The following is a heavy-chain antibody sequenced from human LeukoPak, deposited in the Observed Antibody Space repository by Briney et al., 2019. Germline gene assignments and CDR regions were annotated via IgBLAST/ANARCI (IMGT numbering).Heavy chain of an antibody. CDR3: ARQTGGYIE. Sequence: GESLKISCKGSGYSFATSWIGWLRQMPGKGLEWGGIIYTSDSGTRYSPSCQGEATISADRSIPPAYLKCSSLKASDNAMYSCARQTGGYIEWGQGTLVTVSS. J-gene: IGHJ4*02. D-gene: IGHD5-12*01. CDR2: IYTSDSGT. CDR1: GYSFATSW. V-gene: IGHV5-51*01.